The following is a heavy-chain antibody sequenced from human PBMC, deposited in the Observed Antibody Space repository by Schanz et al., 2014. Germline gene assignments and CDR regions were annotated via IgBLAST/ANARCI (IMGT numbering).Heavy chain of an antibody. CDR1: GFTVDSNY. V-gene: IGHV3-66*01. J-gene: IGHJ3*02. CDR3: ASPGGSYFWAFDI. D-gene: IGHD3-10*01. Sequence: DVQVVESGGDLVQPGGSLRLSCAASGFTVDSNYMSWVRQAPGKGLEWVSIIYPDGSTNYGDSMKGRFTVSRDEWKNTLYLQMNSLRGEDSAVYYCASPGGSYFWAFDICGQGTRVTVSS. CDR2: IYPDGST.